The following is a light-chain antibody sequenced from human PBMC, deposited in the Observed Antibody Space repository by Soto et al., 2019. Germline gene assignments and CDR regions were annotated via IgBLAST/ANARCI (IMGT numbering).Light chain of an antibody. J-gene: IGLJ3*02. CDR3: SSFASSNTWV. CDR1: SSDVGAYNY. V-gene: IGLV2-8*01. CDR2: EVT. Sequence: QSALTQPPSASGSPGQSVTISCTGTSSDVGAYNYVSWYQQHAGKAPKLVIYEVTKRPSGVPDRFSGSKSANTASLTVSGLQAEDDAAYYCSSFASSNTWVFGGGTKLTVL.